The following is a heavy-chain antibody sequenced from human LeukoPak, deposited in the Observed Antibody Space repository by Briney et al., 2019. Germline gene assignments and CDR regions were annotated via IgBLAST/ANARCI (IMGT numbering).Heavy chain of an antibody. Sequence: SVKVSCKASGGTFSSYAISWVRQAPGQGLEWMGGIIPIFGTANYAQKFQGRVTITVDESTSTAYMELSSLRSEDTAVYYCARTQAYGGNSGYFQHWGQGTLVTVSS. CDR1: GGTFSSYA. J-gene: IGHJ1*01. D-gene: IGHD4-23*01. CDR3: ARTQAYGGNSGYFQH. V-gene: IGHV1-69*13. CDR2: IIPIFGTA.